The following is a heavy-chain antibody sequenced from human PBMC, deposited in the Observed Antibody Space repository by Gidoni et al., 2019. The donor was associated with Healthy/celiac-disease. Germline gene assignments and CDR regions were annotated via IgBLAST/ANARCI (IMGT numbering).Heavy chain of an antibody. CDR3: ARVRLVPVPSFDY. Sequence: QVQLQESGPGLVKPSETLSLTCTVSGGSISSYYWSWIRQPPGKGLAWIGYIYYLGSPNYNPSLKSRVTISVDTSKNQFSLKLSSVTAADTAVYYCARVRLVPVPSFDYWGQGTLVTVSS. V-gene: IGHV4-59*01. J-gene: IGHJ4*02. D-gene: IGHD6-13*01. CDR1: GGSISSYY. CDR2: IYYLGSP.